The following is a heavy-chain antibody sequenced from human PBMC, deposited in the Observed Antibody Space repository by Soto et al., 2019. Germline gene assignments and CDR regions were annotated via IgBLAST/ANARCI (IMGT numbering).Heavy chain of an antibody. CDR3: AHKVRRPPYYYGMDV. V-gene: IGHV2-5*01. CDR1: GFSLSTSGVG. J-gene: IGHJ6*02. Sequence: QITLKESGPTLVKPTQTLTLTCTFSGFSLSTSGVGVGWIRQPPGKALEWLALIYWNYDKRYSPSLKSRLTITKDTSKNQLVLTMTSMDPVDTATYYCAHKVRRPPYYYGMDVWGQGTTVTGSS. CDR2: IYWNYDK.